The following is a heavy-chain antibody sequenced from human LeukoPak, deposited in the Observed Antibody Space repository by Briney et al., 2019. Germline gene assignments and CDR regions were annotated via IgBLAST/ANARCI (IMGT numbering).Heavy chain of an antibody. Sequence: SETLSLTCAVYGGSFSGYYWSWIRQPPGKGLEWIGEINHSGSTNYNPSLKSRVTISVDTSKNQFSLKLSSVTAADTAVYYCARAMYYYDSSGYTDWGQGTLVTVSS. D-gene: IGHD3-22*01. CDR1: GGSFSGYY. J-gene: IGHJ4*02. CDR2: INHSGST. CDR3: ARAMYYYDSSGYTD. V-gene: IGHV4-34*01.